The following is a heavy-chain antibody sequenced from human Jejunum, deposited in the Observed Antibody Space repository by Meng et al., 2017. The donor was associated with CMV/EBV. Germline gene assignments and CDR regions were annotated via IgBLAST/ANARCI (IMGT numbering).Heavy chain of an antibody. CDR2: IDHLRRT. J-gene: IGHJ4*02. Sequence: QVQLQEWGAGLLKPSETLSLTCTLSGGSFSAYTWSWIRQAPGKGLEWIAEIDHLRRTNFNPSLKSRVSISRDTSRDQFSLRLNSVTAADTAAYYCATADEYAIKYWGQGTLVTVSS. D-gene: IGHD5-12*01. CDR1: GGSFSAYT. CDR3: ATADEYAIKY. V-gene: IGHV4-34*01.